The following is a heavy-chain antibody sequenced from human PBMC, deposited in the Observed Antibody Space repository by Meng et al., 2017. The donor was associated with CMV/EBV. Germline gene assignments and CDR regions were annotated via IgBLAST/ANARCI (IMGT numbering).Heavy chain of an antibody. CDR1: GFTLSSYW. D-gene: IGHD2-2*02. CDR2: INQCGSEK. Sequence: GESLKISCAASGFTLSSYWMSWVRQAPGKGLEWVANINQCGSEKYYVDSVKGRFIMSRDNAKNSLYLQMSSLTAEDTAVYYCARYCTNTGCYIYDYWGQGTLVTVSS. V-gene: IGHV3-7*01. CDR3: ARYCTNTGCYIYDY. J-gene: IGHJ4*02.